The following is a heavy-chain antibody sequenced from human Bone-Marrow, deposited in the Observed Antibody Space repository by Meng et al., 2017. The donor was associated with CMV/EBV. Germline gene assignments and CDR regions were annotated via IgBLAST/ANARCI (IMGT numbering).Heavy chain of an antibody. CDR1: GFSFNIHG. V-gene: IGHV3-33*06. CDR3: AKDYCSSTSCSSFQH. Sequence: GESLKISCAGSGFSFNIHGMHWVRQAPGEGLEWVAVIWYDGSNKYYADSVKGRFTISRDNSKNTLYLQMNSLRAEDTAVYYCAKDYCSSTSCSSFQHWGQGTLVTVSS. D-gene: IGHD2-2*01. J-gene: IGHJ1*01. CDR2: IWYDGSNK.